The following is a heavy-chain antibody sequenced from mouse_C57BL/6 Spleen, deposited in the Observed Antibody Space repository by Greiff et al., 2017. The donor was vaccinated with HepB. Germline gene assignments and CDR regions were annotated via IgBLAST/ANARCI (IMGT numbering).Heavy chain of an antibody. D-gene: IGHD1-1*02. CDR3: TRDSGGYYFDY. CDR2: ISSGGDYI. J-gene: IGHJ2*01. V-gene: IGHV5-9-1*02. CDR1: GFTFSSYA. Sequence: EVHLVESGEGLVKPGGSLKLSCAASGFTFSSYAMSWVRQTPEKRLEWVAYISSGGDYIYYADTVKGRFTISRDNARNTLYLQMSSLKSEDTAMYYCTRDSGGYYFDYWGQGTTLTVSS.